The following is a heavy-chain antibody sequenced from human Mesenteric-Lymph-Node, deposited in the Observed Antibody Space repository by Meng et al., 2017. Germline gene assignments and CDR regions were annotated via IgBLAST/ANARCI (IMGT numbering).Heavy chain of an antibody. J-gene: IGHJ5*02. CDR2: IYYSGST. Sequence: GSLRLSCTVSGGSISSSSYYWGWIRQPPGKGLEWIGSIYYSGSTYYNPSLKSRVTISVDTSKNQFSLKLSSVTAADTAVYYCARLDNWNDFDWFDPWSQGTLVTVSS. CDR1: GGSISSSSYY. D-gene: IGHD1-20*01. CDR3: ARLDNWNDFDWFDP. V-gene: IGHV4-39*07.